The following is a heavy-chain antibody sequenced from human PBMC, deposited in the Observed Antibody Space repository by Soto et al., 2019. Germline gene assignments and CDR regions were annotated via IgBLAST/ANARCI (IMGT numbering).Heavy chain of an antibody. CDR3: ARDQGLYYGMDV. Sequence: SVKVSCKASGGTFSSYAISWVRQAPGQGLEWMGGIIPIFGTANYAQKFQGRVTITADESTSAAYMELSSLRSEDTAVYYCARDQGLYYGMDVWGQGTTVTVSS. V-gene: IGHV1-69*13. J-gene: IGHJ6*02. CDR1: GGTFSSYA. CDR2: IIPIFGTA.